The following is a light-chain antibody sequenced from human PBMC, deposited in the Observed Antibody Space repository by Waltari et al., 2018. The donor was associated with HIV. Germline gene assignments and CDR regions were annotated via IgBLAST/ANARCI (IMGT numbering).Light chain of an antibody. V-gene: IGLV3-10*01. CDR1: ALPKRY. J-gene: IGLJ2*01. CDR2: KDN. CDR3: YATDNSGDRGV. Sequence: SYELTQPPSVSVSPGQTARITCSGDALPKRYAYWYQQRSGQAPVLVIYKDNKRPSGITERVSGSRSGTMATLTISGAQVEDEADYYCYATDNSGDRGVFGGGTKVSVL.